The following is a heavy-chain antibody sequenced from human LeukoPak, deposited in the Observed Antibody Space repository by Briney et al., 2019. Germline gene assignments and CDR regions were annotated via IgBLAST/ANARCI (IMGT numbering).Heavy chain of an antibody. CDR3: ARKTGGSLDI. Sequence: GGSLRLSCEVSGIIFSGYGIHWVRQAPGKGLEWVSYISSSSSTIYYADSVRGRFTISRDNAKNSLYLQMNSLRGEDTAVYYCARKTGGSLDIWGQGTMVTVSS. J-gene: IGHJ3*02. D-gene: IGHD7-27*01. V-gene: IGHV3-48*01. CDR2: ISSSSSTI. CDR1: GIIFSGYG.